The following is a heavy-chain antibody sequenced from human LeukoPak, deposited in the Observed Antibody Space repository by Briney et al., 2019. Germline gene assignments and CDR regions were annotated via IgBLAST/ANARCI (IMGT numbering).Heavy chain of an antibody. D-gene: IGHD3-9*01. J-gene: IGHJ2*01. CDR2: IYYSGST. Sequence: PSETLSLTCTVSGGSISSSSYYWGWIRQPPGKGLEWIGSIYYSGSTYYNPSLKSRVTISVDTSKNQFSLKLSSVTAADTAVYYCARRETYYDILTGYYSHWYFDLWGRGTLVTVSS. V-gene: IGHV4-39*07. CDR3: ARRETYYDILTGYYSHWYFDL. CDR1: GGSISSSSYY.